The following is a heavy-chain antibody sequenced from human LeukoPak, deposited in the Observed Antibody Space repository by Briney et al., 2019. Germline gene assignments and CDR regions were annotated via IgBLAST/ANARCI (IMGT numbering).Heavy chain of an antibody. Sequence: ASVKVSCKASGYTFTSYGISWVRQAPGQGLEWMGWISAYNGNTNYAQTLQGRVTMPTHTSTSPAYMELRSLRSDDTAVYYCARGDCTTGVCSHHDLNYWGQGTLVTVSS. CDR2: ISAYNGNT. J-gene: IGHJ4*02. V-gene: IGHV1-18*04. CDR3: ARGDCTTGVCSHHDLNY. CDR1: GYTFTSYG. D-gene: IGHD2-8*01.